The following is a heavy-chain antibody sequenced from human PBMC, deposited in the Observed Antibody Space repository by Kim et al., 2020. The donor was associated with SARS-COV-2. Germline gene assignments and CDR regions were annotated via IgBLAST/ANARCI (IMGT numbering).Heavy chain of an antibody. D-gene: IGHD3-10*01. J-gene: IGHJ4*02. CDR3: ASPPYGSGSYFFDY. Sequence: AQKFQGRVTITADKSTSTAYMELSSLRSEDTAVYYCASPPYGSGSYFFDYWGQGTLVTVSS. V-gene: IGHV1-69*02.